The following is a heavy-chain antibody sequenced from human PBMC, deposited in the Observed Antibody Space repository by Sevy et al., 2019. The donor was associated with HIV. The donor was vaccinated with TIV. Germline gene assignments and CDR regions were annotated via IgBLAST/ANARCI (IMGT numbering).Heavy chain of an antibody. Sequence: GGSLRLSCAASGFTFTTYWMTWVRQAPGKGLEWVANINQDGRKINYVDSVKGRFIISRDNAKKSLYVQMNSLRADDTAVYYCARVGIFEKSESQYTFMDYWGQGTLVTVSS. CDR2: INQDGRKI. V-gene: IGHV3-7*01. CDR1: GFTFTTYW. D-gene: IGHD3-16*01. J-gene: IGHJ4*02. CDR3: ARVGIFEKSESQYTFMDY.